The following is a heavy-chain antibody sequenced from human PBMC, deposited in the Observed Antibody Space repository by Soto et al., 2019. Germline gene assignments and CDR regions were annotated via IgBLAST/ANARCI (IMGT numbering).Heavy chain of an antibody. CDR1: GGSVSSDRW. D-gene: IGHD6-19*01. CDR3: AGQWLAGYGAFDH. J-gene: IGHJ5*02. V-gene: IGHV4-4*02. CDR2: IHSYGST. Sequence: QVQLQESGPGLVKPSGTLSLTCAVSGGSVSSDRWWTWVRQAPGKGLEWIGEIHSYGSTNYNPSLKSRVTIFVDKFKNQFSVTLTSVTAADTAVYFCAGQWLAGYGAFDHWGQGTLVTVSS.